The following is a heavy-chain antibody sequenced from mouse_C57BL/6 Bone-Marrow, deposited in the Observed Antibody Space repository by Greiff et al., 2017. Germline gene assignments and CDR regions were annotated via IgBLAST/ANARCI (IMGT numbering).Heavy chain of an antibody. V-gene: IGHV2-9-1*01. Sequence: VNVVESGPGLVAPSQSLSITCTVSGFSLTSYAISWVRQPPGKGLEWLGVIWTGGGTNYNSALKSRLSISKDNSKSQVFLKMNSLQTDDTARYYCARNDYDGDWYFDVWGTGTTVTVSS. D-gene: IGHD2-4*01. CDR2: IWTGGGT. J-gene: IGHJ1*03. CDR3: ARNDYDGDWYFDV. CDR1: GFSLTSYA.